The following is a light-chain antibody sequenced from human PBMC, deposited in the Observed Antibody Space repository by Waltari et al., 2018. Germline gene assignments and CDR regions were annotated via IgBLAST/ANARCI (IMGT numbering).Light chain of an antibody. V-gene: IGLV1-40*01. J-gene: IGLJ2*01. Sequence: QSVLTQPPSVSGAPGQRVTISCTGRSSTIRTGHDVHWYQQLPGTAPTLRIDGKNKRPSGVPDRFSGSKSGTSASLAITGLQAEDEADYYCQSYDKSLSGVVFGGGTKLTVV. CDR2: GKN. CDR3: QSYDKSLSGVV. CDR1: SSTIRTGHD.